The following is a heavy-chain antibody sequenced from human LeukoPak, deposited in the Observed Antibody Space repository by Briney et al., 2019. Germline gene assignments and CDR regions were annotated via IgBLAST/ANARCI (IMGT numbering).Heavy chain of an antibody. V-gene: IGHV1-69*13. J-gene: IGHJ6*02. CDR2: IIPIFGTA. D-gene: IGHD3-3*01. CDR1: GGTFNSYA. Sequence: SVKVSCKASGGTFNSYAISWVRQAPGQGLEWMGGIIPIFGTANYAQKFQGRVTITADESTSTAYMELSSLRSEDTAVYYCARVDFWSGYYTYYYYGMDVWGQGTTVTVSS. CDR3: ARVDFWSGYYTYYYYGMDV.